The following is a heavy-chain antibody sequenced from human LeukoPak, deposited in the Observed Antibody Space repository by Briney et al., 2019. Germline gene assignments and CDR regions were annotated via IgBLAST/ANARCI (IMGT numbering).Heavy chain of an antibody. CDR3: ARGTMFPYYFDY. D-gene: IGHD3-10*02. Sequence: PGESLRLSCAASGFKFSSYSMKWVRQAPGKGLEWVSFISSSSSYIYYADSVKGRFTISRDNAKNSLYLQMNSLRAEDTAVYYCARGTMFPYYFDYWGQGSLVTVSS. CDR2: ISSSSSYI. V-gene: IGHV3-21*01. J-gene: IGHJ4*02. CDR1: GFKFSSYS.